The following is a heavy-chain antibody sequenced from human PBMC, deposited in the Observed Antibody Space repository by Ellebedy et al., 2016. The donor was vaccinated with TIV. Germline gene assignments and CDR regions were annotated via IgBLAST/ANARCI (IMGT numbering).Heavy chain of an antibody. CDR1: GITFSSYA. CDR3: ARGRGGSYGGNSGYFDY. Sequence: GESLKISCAASGITFSSYAMSWVRQAPGKGLEWVSTISGSGGSTYYADSVKGRFTISRDNSRNTVSLHMSRLRAEDTAVYYCARGRGGSYGGNSGYFDYWGQGTLVTVSS. J-gene: IGHJ4*02. CDR2: ISGSGGST. D-gene: IGHD1-26*01. V-gene: IGHV3-23*01.